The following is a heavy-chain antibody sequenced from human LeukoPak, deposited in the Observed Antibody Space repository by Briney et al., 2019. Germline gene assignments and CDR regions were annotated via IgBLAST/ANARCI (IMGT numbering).Heavy chain of an antibody. J-gene: IGHJ4*02. CDR2: IYPRDGST. V-gene: IGHV1-46*01. Sequence: ASVKVSCKASGYTFTNNYIHWVRQAPGQGLEWMGMIYPRDGSTSYAQKFQGRVTMTRDTSTSTVYMELSSLRSEDTAVYYCARAQARSEANDYWGQGTLVTVSS. CDR1: GYTFTNNY. CDR3: ARAQARSEANDY.